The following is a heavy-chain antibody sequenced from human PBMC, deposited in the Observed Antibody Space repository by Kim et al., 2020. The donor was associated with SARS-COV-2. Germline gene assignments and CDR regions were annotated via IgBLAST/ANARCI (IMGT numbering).Heavy chain of an antibody. V-gene: IGHV4-59*08. CDR1: GGSISSYY. Sequence: SETLSLTCTVSGGSISSYYWSWIRQPPGKGLEWIGYIYYSGSTNYNPSLKSRVTISVDTSKNQFSLKLSSVTAADTAVYYCAREGLGYCSSTSCYRAFDIWGQGTMVTVS. CDR3: AREGLGYCSSTSCYRAFDI. D-gene: IGHD2-2*01. CDR2: IYYSGST. J-gene: IGHJ3*02.